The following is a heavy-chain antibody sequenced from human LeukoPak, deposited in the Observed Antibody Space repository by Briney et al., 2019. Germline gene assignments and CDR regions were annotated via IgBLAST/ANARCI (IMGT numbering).Heavy chain of an antibody. CDR2: INHSGST. CDR1: GGSFSGYY. V-gene: IGHV4-34*01. J-gene: IGHJ4*02. Sequence: SETLSLTCAVYGGSFSGYYWSWIRQPPGKGLEWIGEINHSGSTNYNPSLKSRVTISVDTSKNQFSLRLSSVTAADTAVYYCARLATYGDYSDWGQGTLVTVSS. D-gene: IGHD4-17*01. CDR3: ARLATYGDYSD.